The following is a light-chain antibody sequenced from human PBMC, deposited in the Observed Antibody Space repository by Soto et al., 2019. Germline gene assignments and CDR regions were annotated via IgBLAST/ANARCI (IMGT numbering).Light chain of an antibody. CDR3: QQYGGSPLT. J-gene: IGKJ4*01. V-gene: IGKV3-20*01. Sequence: EIVLTQSPGTLSLSPGERPTLSCRASQTISSSHLAWYQQKPGQAPRLLLYGASSRITGIPDRFRGSGSGTDFILTITRLEPEDFAVYYCQQYGGSPLTFGGGTKVEIK. CDR1: QTISSSH. CDR2: GAS.